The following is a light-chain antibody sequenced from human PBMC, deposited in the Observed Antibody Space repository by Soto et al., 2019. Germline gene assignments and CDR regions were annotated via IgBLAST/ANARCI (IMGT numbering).Light chain of an antibody. J-gene: IGKJ1*01. V-gene: IGKV1-12*01. CDR1: QDISSW. CDR3: QQTDSFPRT. CDR2: AAS. Sequence: DIQMTQSPSSVSASVGDSVTITCRASQDISSWLAWYQQKPGKAPNLLIYAASSLQSGVPSRFSGSGSGTDFTLTINSLQPEDIATYYCQQTDSFPRTVGQGTKVDIK.